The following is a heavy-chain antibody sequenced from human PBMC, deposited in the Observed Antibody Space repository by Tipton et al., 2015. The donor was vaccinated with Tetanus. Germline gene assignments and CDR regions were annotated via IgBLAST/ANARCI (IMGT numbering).Heavy chain of an antibody. J-gene: IGHJ5*02. V-gene: IGHV4-4*07. CDR3: AILPKHWLAPRGAP. CDR1: RGPISSYY. Sequence: LVKPTQTLSLTCTVSRGPISSYYWSWIRQPAGKGLEWIGHISNGNTDYSTSLKNRVTISVDTTKNHFSLNMSSVTAADTAVYYCAILPKHWLAPRGAPWGQGILVTVSS. CDR2: ISNGNT. D-gene: IGHD6-19*01.